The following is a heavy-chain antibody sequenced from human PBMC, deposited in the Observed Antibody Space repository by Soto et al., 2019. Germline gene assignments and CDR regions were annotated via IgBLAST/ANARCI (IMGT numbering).Heavy chain of an antibody. J-gene: IGHJ6*02. Sequence: PGGSLRLSFAASGFTFSSYWMSWVRQAPGKGLEWVANIKQDGSEKYYVDSVKGRFTISRDNDKNSLYLQMNSLRAEDTAVYYCARGLRLGELSLGYYYYYGMDVWGQGTTVTVSS. V-gene: IGHV3-7*01. CDR3: ARGLRLGELSLGYYYYYGMDV. D-gene: IGHD3-16*02. CDR1: GFTFSSYW. CDR2: IKQDGSEK.